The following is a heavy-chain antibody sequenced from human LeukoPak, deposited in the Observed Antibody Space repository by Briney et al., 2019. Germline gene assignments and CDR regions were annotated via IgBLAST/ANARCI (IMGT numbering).Heavy chain of an antibody. CDR1: GYTFTSYY. CDR3: ARGLEYYYDSSGRGSDY. CDR2: INPSGGST. J-gene: IGHJ4*02. D-gene: IGHD3-22*01. Sequence: ASVKVSCKASGYTFTSYYMHWVRQAPGQGLEWMGIINPSGGSTSYAQKFQGRVTMTRDTSTSTVYMELSSLRSEDTAVYYCARGLEYYYDSSGRGSDYWGQGTLVTVSS. V-gene: IGHV1-46*01.